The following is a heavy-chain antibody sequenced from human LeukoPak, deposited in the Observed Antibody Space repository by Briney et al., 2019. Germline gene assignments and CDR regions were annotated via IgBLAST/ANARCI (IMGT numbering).Heavy chain of an antibody. Sequence: GGSLRLSCAASGFTFSSYAMSWARQAPGKGLEWVANIKQDGSEKYYVDSVKGRFTISRDNAKNSLYLQMNSLRAEDTAVYYCARDRVYYSRWGQGTLVTVSS. V-gene: IGHV3-7*01. CDR1: GFTFSSYA. CDR2: IKQDGSEK. J-gene: IGHJ4*02. CDR3: ARDRVYYSR. D-gene: IGHD3-10*01.